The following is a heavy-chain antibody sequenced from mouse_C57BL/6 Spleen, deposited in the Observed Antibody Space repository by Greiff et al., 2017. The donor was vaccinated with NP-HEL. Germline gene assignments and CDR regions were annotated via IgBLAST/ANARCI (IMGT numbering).Heavy chain of an antibody. J-gene: IGHJ3*01. D-gene: IGHD3-2*02. CDR3: AGDSSGYVWFAY. CDR1: GYTFTDYN. Sequence: EVQLQQSGPELVKPGASVKMSCKASGYTFTDYNMHWVKQSHGKSLEWIGYINPNNGGTSYNQKFKGKATLTVNKSSSTAYMELRSLTSEDSAVYYCAGDSSGYVWFAYWGQGTLVTVSA. CDR2: INPNNGGT. V-gene: IGHV1-22*01.